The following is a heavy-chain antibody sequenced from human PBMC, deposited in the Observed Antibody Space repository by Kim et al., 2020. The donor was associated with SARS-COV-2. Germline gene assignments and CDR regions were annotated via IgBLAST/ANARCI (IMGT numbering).Heavy chain of an antibody. CDR3: ASSYYYGSGSYDDAFDI. V-gene: IGHV4-34*01. D-gene: IGHD3-10*01. J-gene: IGHJ3*02. CDR1: GGSFSGYY. CDR2: INHSGST. Sequence: SETLSLTCAVHGGSFSGYYWSWIRQPPGKGLEWIGEINHSGSTNYNPSLKSRVTISVDTSKNQFSLKLSSVTAADTAVYYCASSYYYGSGSYDDAFDIWGQGTMVTVSS.